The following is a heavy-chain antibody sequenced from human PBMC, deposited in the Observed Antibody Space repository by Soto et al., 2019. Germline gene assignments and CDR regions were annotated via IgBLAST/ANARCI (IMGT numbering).Heavy chain of an antibody. CDR2: LYYGRSA. V-gene: IGHV4-34*01. D-gene: IGHD5-18*01. CDR3: ARHRYSYGVYYFDY. CDR1: GGSFSGYY. J-gene: IGHJ4*02. Sequence: SETLSLTCAVYGGSFSGYYWSWIRQPPGKGLESIGYLYYGRSANYNPSLKSRVTLSVDTSTNQCSLTLSSMTAADTAVYYCARHRYSYGVYYFDYWGQGTLVTVSS.